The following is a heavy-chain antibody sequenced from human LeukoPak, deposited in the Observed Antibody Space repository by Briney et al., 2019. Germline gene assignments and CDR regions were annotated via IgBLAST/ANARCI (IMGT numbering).Heavy chain of an antibody. J-gene: IGHJ3*02. CDR1: GGSFSGYF. D-gene: IGHD2-2*02. Sequence: AETLSLTCGVSGGSFSGYFWTWIRQPPGKGLEWIGEIIDSGTTNYNPSLESRVAMSVDTSKNQVSLRLSSVTAADTAVYYCATLYLVNAFDIWGPGTLVTVSS. CDR3: ATLYLVNAFDI. CDR2: IIDSGTT. V-gene: IGHV4-34*12.